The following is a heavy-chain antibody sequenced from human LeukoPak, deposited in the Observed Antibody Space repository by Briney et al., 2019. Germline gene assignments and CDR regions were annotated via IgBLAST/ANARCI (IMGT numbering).Heavy chain of an antibody. V-gene: IGHV3-53*01. CDR1: GFTVSSNY. D-gene: IGHD6-13*01. CDR3: ARELAAGRGGY. J-gene: IGHJ4*02. Sequence: SGGSLRLSCAASGFTVSSNYMSWVRQAPGKGLEWVSVIYSGGSTYYADSVKGRFTISRDNSKNTLYLQMNSLRAEDTAVYYCARELAAGRGGYWGQGTLVTVSS. CDR2: IYSGGST.